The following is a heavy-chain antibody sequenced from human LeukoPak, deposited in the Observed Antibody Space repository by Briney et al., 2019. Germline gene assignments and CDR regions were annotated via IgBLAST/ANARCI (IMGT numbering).Heavy chain of an antibody. CDR2: IGGSGGTT. D-gene: IGHD3-10*01. Sequence: PGGSLRLSCAASGFTFSSYAMRWVRQAPGKGLEWVSAIGGSGGTTYYADSVKGRFTISRDNSKDTLYLQMNNLRAEDAAVYYCAKAQPLHRSGPFDCWGQGTLVTVSS. J-gene: IGHJ4*02. CDR3: AKAQPLHRSGPFDC. CDR1: GFTFSSYA. V-gene: IGHV3-23*01.